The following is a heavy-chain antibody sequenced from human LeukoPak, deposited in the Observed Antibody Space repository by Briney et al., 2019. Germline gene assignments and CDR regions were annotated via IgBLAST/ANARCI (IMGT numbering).Heavy chain of an antibody. Sequence: ASVKVSCKASGYTFTGYYMHWVRQPPGQGLEWMGWINPNSGGTNYAQKFQGRVTMTRDTSISTAYMELSRLRSDDTAVYYCARVRYRLAETYIDYWGQGTLVTVSS. J-gene: IGHJ4*02. CDR3: ARVRYRLAETYIDY. CDR1: GYTFTGYY. V-gene: IGHV1-2*02. D-gene: IGHD3-16*01. CDR2: INPNSGGT.